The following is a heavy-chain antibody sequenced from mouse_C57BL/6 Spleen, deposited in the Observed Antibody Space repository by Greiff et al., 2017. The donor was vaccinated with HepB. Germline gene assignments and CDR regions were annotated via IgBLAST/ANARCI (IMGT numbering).Heavy chain of an antibody. CDR2: INPYNGGT. CDR1: GYTFTDYY. J-gene: IGHJ2*01. CDR3: ARSSITTVVGYFDY. D-gene: IGHD1-1*01. V-gene: IGHV1-19*01. Sequence: EVQLQQSGPVLVKPGASVKMSCKASGYTFTDYYMNWVKQSHGKSLEWIGVINPYNGGTSYNQKFKGKATLTVDKSSSTAYMELNSLPSEDSAVYYCARSSITTVVGYFDYWGQGTTLTVSS.